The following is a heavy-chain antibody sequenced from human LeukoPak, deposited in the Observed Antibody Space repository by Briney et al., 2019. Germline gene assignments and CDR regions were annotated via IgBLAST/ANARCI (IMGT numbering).Heavy chain of an antibody. CDR2: ISGSGGST. V-gene: IGHV3-23*01. Sequence: GGSLRLSCAASGFTISSYAMSWVRQAPGKGLEWVSAISGSGGSTYYADSVKGRFTISRDNSKNTLYLQMNSLRAEDTAVYYCARDLFPGYSIGYHYGYWGQGTRVTVSS. J-gene: IGHJ4*02. CDR1: GFTISSYA. CDR3: ARDLFPGYSIGYHYGY. D-gene: IGHD5-12*01.